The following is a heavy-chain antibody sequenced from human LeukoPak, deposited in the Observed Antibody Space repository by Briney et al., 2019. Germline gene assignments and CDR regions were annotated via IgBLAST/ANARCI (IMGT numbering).Heavy chain of an antibody. CDR3: AKDLETYYDFWGGYTMPGYFDY. V-gene: IGHV3-23*01. J-gene: IGHJ4*02. Sequence: GGSLRLSCAASGFTFSSYAMSRVRQAPGKGLEWVSAISGSGGSTYYADSVKGRFTISRDNSKNTLYLQMNSLRAEDTAVYYCAKDLETYYDFWGGYTMPGYFDYWGQGTLVTVSS. D-gene: IGHD3-3*01. CDR1: GFTFSSYA. CDR2: ISGSGGST.